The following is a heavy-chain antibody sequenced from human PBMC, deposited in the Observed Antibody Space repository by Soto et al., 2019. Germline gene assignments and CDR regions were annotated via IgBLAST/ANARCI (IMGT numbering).Heavy chain of an antibody. CDR2: ISYDGSNK. D-gene: IGHD3-3*01. CDR1: GFTFSSYG. Sequence: GGSLRLSCAASGFTFSSYGMHWVRQAPGKGLEWVAVISYDGSNKYYADSVKGRFTISRDNSKNTLYLQMNSLRAEDTAVYYCAKDITIPSYNWFDPWGQGTLVTVSS. J-gene: IGHJ5*02. CDR3: AKDITIPSYNWFDP. V-gene: IGHV3-30*18.